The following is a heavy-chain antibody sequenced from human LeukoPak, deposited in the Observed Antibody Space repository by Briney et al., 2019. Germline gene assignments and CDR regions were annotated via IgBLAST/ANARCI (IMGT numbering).Heavy chain of an antibody. CDR1: GFTFSSYA. J-gene: IGHJ4*02. V-gene: IGHV3-23*01. CDR3: AKAGQRAGYCSSTSCYTPTPYYFDY. D-gene: IGHD2-2*02. CDR2: ISGSGGST. Sequence: GGSLRLSCAASGFTFSSYAMSWVRQAPGKGLEWVSAISGSGGSTYYADSVKGRFTISRDNSKNTLYLQMNSLRAEDTAVYYCAKAGQRAGYCSSTSCYTPTPYYFDYWGQGTLVTVSS.